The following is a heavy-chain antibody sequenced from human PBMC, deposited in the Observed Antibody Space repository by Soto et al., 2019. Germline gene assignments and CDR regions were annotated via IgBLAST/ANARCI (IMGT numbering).Heavy chain of an antibody. CDR3: AHRDAYTKEGGY. CDR1: GFSLSTSGLG. Sequence: QITLKESGPTLVKPTQTLTLTCTFSGFSLSTSGLGVGWIRQPPGKALEWLALIYWDDDKRYSPSLKSRLTTXQVXSKNQVVLPMTNMDPVDTATYCCAHRDAYTKEGGYWGQGTLVTVSS. D-gene: IGHD2-15*01. J-gene: IGHJ4*02. V-gene: IGHV2-5*02. CDR2: IYWDDDK.